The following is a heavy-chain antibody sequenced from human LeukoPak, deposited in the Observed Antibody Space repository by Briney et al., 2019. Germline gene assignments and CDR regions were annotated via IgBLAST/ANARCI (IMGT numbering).Heavy chain of an antibody. CDR3: ARHGTISSESYFDY. V-gene: IGHV4-59*08. Sequence: PSETLSLTCSVSGGSVSSYYWSWIRQSPGKGLEWIGYIHNSGRTNYNPSLKSRVTGFVDTSKNQVSLRLSSVTAADTAVYYCARHGTISSESYFDYWGQGAPVTVSS. CDR2: IHNSGRT. J-gene: IGHJ4*02. D-gene: IGHD1-14*01. CDR1: GGSVSSYY.